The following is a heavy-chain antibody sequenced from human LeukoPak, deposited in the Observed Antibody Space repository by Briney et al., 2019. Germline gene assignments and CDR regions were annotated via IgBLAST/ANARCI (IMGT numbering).Heavy chain of an antibody. CDR1: GFTFSSYG. CDR2: ISYDGSNK. J-gene: IGHJ4*02. D-gene: IGHD2-21*02. CDR3: AKEEVTGPHPGY. V-gene: IGHV3-30*18. Sequence: GGSLRLSCAASGFTFSSYGMHWVRQAPGKGLEWVAVISYDGSNKYYADSVKGRFTISRDNSKSTLYLQMNSLRAEDTAVYYCAKEEVTGPHPGYWGQGTLVTVSS.